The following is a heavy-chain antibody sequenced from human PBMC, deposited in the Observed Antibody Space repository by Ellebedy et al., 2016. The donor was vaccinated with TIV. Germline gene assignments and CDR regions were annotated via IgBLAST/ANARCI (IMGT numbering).Heavy chain of an antibody. CDR2: LNWNGGRT. D-gene: IGHD6-19*01. V-gene: IGHV3-20*04. CDR3: ARNSSAWFAGKFDHYTLDV. J-gene: IGHJ6*02. Sequence: GESLKISXAGSGFAFEGYGMNWVRQVPGKGLEWVSGLNWNGGRTTYADSVKGRFTISRDNAKNSLNLQMSSLRAGDTAVYYCARNSSAWFAGKFDHYTLDVWGQGTTVTVSS. CDR1: GFAFEGYG.